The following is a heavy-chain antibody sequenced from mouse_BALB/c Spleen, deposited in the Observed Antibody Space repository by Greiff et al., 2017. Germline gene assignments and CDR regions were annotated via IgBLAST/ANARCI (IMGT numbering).Heavy chain of an antibody. D-gene: IGHD2-2*01. V-gene: IGHV1S137*01. J-gene: IGHJ4*01. CDR1: GYTFTDYA. CDR3: AREVTRAMDY. Sequence: QVQLKQSGAELVRPGVSVKISCKGSGYTFTDYAMHWVKQSHAKSLEWIGVISTYYGDASYNQKFKGKATMTVDKSSSTAYMELARLTSEDSAIYYCAREVTRAMDYWGQGTSVTVSS. CDR2: ISTYYGDA.